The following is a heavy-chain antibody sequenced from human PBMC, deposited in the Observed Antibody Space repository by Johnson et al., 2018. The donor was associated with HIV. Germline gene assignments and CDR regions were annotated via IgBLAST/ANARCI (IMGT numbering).Heavy chain of an antibody. D-gene: IGHD3-3*01. CDR3: ARGHTWPKSGFDF. Sequence: EVHLVESGGDLVQPGGSLRLSCVVSGFTFSHYWMEWVRQAPGEGLVWVSRINADGSSIYYADSVKGRFTISRDNAKNSLYLQMNSLRAEDTAVYYCARGHTWPKSGFDFWGQGTMVTVSS. CDR1: GFTFSHYW. V-gene: IGHV3-74*02. CDR2: INADGSSI. J-gene: IGHJ3*01.